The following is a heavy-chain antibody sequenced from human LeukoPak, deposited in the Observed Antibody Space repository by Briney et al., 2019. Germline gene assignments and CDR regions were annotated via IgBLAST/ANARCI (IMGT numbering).Heavy chain of an antibody. CDR1: GFSFGSYW. V-gene: IGHV3-7*01. J-gene: IGHJ4*02. Sequence: PGGSLRLSCAASGFSFGSYWMSWVRQTPEKGLEFVANIDQGGSVRNYMDSLKGRCTISRDNAKKSLYLEINSLRADDTAVYYCARDPESSSFDLWGRGALVTVSS. CDR3: ARDPESSSFDL. CDR2: IDQGGSVR. D-gene: IGHD6-13*01.